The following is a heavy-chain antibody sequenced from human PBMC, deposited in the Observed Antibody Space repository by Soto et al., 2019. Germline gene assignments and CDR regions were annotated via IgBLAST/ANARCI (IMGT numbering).Heavy chain of an antibody. J-gene: IGHJ4*02. CDR1: VFTFSGSA. CDR2: IRSKANSYAT. CDR3: TRLGYSYGYDY. V-gene: IGHV3-73*01. Sequence: PWWSLRLSCSASVFTFSGSAMHWFRQASGKGLEWVGRIRSKANSYATAYAASVKGRFTISRDDSKNTAYLQMNSLKTEDTAVYYCTRLGYSYGYDYWGQGTLVTVSS. D-gene: IGHD5-18*01.